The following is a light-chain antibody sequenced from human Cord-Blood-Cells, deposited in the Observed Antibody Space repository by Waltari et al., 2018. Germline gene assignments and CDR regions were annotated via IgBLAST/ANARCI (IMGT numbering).Light chain of an antibody. J-gene: IGLJ2*01. V-gene: IGLV2-14*01. CDR2: DVS. Sequence: QPALTQPASVSGSPGQSITISCTGTSSDVGGYNYVSWYQQNPGKAPKLMIYDVSNRPSGVANRFSGSKSGNTASLTISGLQAEDEADYYCSSYTSSSTLVVFGGGTKLTVL. CDR1: SSDVGGYNY. CDR3: SSYTSSSTLVV.